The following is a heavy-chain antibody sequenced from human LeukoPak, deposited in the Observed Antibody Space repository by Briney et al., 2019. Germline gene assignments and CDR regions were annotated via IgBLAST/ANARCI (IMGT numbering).Heavy chain of an antibody. Sequence: ASVKVSCKASGYTFTGYYMHWVRQAPGQGLEWMGWINPNSGGTNYAQKFQGRVTMTRDTSITTAYMELSGLRSDDTVVYYCARDSDGSDLDAFDIWGQGTMVTVSS. CDR1: GYTFTGYY. CDR2: INPNSGGT. J-gene: IGHJ3*02. CDR3: ARDSDGSDLDAFDI. V-gene: IGHV1-2*02. D-gene: IGHD5-18*01.